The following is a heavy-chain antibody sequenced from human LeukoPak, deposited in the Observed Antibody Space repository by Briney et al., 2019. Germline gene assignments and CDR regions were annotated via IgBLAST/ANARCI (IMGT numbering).Heavy chain of an antibody. Sequence: GGSLRLSCAASGFPFSSYSMNWVRRAPGRGLEWVSSISTRIDYMYYADSVKGRFTISRGNAKNSLYLQMNSLRAEDTAVYYCARAIFSRGWYLVDYWGQGTLVSLSS. V-gene: IGHV3-21*01. D-gene: IGHD6-19*01. CDR3: ARAIFSRGWYLVDY. J-gene: IGHJ4*02. CDR1: GFPFSSYS. CDR2: ISTRIDYM.